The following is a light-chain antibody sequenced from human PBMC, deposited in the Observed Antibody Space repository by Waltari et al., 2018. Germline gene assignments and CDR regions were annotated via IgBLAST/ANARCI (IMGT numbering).Light chain of an antibody. CDR1: SSDIGSYKH. CDR2: EVS. J-gene: IGLJ3*02. CDR3: TSFTSSATWV. Sequence: QSALTQPASVSGSPGQSITLSCSGTSSDIGSYKHVPWYQQHPGKAPKLMIYEVSNRPSGVSNRFSGSKSGNTASLTISGLQADDESHYYCTSFTSSATWVFGGGTKVTVL. V-gene: IGLV2-14*01.